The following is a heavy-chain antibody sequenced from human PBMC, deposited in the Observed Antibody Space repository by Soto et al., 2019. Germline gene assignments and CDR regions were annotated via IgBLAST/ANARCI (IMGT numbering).Heavy chain of an antibody. Sequence: QLHLVQSGAVVKKPGASVTVSCSASGYPVTAYYMHWVRQAPGRGLEWMGGINPATGAAKYTQTFQGRVTVTRGTSTSTVFMELGGLTSEDTAVFYWARGGGVGVAGSAAFDMWGQGTLVTVSS. CDR2: INPATGAA. CDR3: ARGGGVGVAGSAAFDM. V-gene: IGHV1-2*02. CDR1: GYPVTAYY. J-gene: IGHJ3*02. D-gene: IGHD3-3*01.